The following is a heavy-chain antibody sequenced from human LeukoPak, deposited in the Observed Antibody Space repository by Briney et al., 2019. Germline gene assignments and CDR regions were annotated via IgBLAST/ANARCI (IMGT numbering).Heavy chain of an antibody. Sequence: SETLSLTCTVSGGSISSSSYYWGWVRQPPGKGLEWIGSIYYSGSTYYNPSLKSRVTISVDTSKNQFSLKLSSVTAADTAVYYCARHEGIAARPGWFDPWGQGTLVTVSS. CDR2: IYYSGST. D-gene: IGHD6-6*01. J-gene: IGHJ5*02. CDR1: GGSISSSSYY. V-gene: IGHV4-39*01. CDR3: ARHEGIAARPGWFDP.